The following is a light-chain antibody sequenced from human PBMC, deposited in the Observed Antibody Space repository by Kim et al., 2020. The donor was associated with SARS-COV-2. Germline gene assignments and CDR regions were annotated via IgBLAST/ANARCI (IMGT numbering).Light chain of an antibody. Sequence: ASVGDGVTITCRASQDIANYLAWYQQNPGKVPKLLVYAASALKSGVPSRFSGRRSGTDFTLTISNLQPEDVATYYCQKYDSAPWTFGQGTKVDIK. CDR3: QKYDSAPWT. V-gene: IGKV1-27*01. CDR2: AAS. CDR1: QDIANY. J-gene: IGKJ1*01.